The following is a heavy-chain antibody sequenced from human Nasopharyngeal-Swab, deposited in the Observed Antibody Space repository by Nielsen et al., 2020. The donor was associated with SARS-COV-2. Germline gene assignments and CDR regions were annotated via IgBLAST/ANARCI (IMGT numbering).Heavy chain of an antibody. CDR2: ISAGNGNT. V-gene: IGHV1-3*01. Sequence: WVRQAPGQRLEWMGWISAGNGNTKYSQKFQGRVTITRDTSASTAYMELSSLRSEDTAVYYCARDRNYDFWSGYSGDAFDIWGQGTMVTVSS. D-gene: IGHD3-3*01. CDR3: ARDRNYDFWSGYSGDAFDI. J-gene: IGHJ3*02.